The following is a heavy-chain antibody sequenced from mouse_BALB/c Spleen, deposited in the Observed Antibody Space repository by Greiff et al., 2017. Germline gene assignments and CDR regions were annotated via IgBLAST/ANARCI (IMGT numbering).Heavy chain of an antibody. Sequence: VKLMESGPGLVAPSQSLSITCTVSGFSLTSYGVHWVRQPPGKGLEWLGVIWAGGSTNYNSALMSRLSISKDNSKSQVFLKMNSLQTDDTAMYYCAREYYYGSSYAFAYWGQGTLVTVSA. CDR2: IWAGGST. V-gene: IGHV2-9*02. J-gene: IGHJ3*01. CDR3: AREYYYGSSYAFAY. CDR1: GFSLTSYG. D-gene: IGHD1-1*01.